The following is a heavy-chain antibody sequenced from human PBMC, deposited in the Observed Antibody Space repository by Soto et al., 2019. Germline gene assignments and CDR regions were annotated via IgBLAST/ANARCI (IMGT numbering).Heavy chain of an antibody. CDR3: VRSRQMESGNDYGLDV. Sequence: QVQLQESGSGLVKPSQSLSLTCTVSGVSLNTADTWWSWIRQSPGKGMEFIGYYHSGGSTYYDASFRSRVIISADTSNSQFSLNLSSVTVADTALYFCVRSRQMESGNDYGLDVWCQGTTVTVSS. J-gene: IGHJ6*02. CDR2: YHSGGST. D-gene: IGHD1-1*01. CDR1: GVSLNTADTW. V-gene: IGHV4-30-4*01.